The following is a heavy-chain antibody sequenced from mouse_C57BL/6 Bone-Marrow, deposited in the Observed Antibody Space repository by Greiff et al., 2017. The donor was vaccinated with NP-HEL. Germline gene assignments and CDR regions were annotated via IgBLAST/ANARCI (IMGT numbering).Heavy chain of an antibody. V-gene: IGHV1-72*01. Sequence: QVQLQQPGAELVKPGASVKLSCKASGYTFTSYWMHWVKQRPGRGLEWIGRIDPNSGGTKYNEKFKSKATLTVDKPSSTADMQLSSLTSEDSAVYYCAHYGYDEGYWYFDVWGTGTTVTVSS. CDR3: AHYGYDEGYWYFDV. CDR2: IDPNSGGT. CDR1: GYTFTSYW. D-gene: IGHD2-2*01. J-gene: IGHJ1*03.